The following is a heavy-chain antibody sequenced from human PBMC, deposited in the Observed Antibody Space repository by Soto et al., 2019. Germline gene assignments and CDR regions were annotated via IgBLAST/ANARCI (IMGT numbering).Heavy chain of an antibody. CDR1: GYSFSTYW. Sequence: GESLKISCKGSGYSFSTYWIGWVRQIPGKGLEWMGLILPGDSETTYSPSFQGHVSISADTSITTVFLQWSSLRASDTAMYYCARQIYDSDTGPNFQYYFDSWGQGTPVTVSS. CDR2: ILPGDSET. J-gene: IGHJ4*02. V-gene: IGHV5-51*01. CDR3: ARQIYDSDTGPNFQYYFDS. D-gene: IGHD3-22*01.